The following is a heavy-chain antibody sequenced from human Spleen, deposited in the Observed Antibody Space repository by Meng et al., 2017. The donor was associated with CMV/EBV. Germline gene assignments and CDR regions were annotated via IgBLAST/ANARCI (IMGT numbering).Heavy chain of an antibody. V-gene: IGHV4-34*01. D-gene: IGHD3-10*01. CDR1: GGSFIGYY. CDR3: ARRAHYYGSGSYYPPKFDY. J-gene: IGHJ4*02. CDR2: INHSGST. Sequence: SETLSLTCAVYGGSFIGYYWSWIRQPPGKGLEWIGEINHSGSTNYNPSLKSRVTISVDTSKNQFSLKLSSVTAADTAVYYCARRAHYYGSGSYYPPKFDYWGQGTLVTVSS.